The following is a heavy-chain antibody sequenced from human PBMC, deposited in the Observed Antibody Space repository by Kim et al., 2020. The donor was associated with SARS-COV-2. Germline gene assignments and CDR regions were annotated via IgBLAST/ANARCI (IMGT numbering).Heavy chain of an antibody. V-gene: IGHV3-33*01. D-gene: IGHD5-12*01. CDR3: ARDPGSGYNLPCLGYYFDY. CDR2: IWYDGSNK. Sequence: GGSLRLSCAASGFTFSSYGMHWVRQAPGKGLEWVAVIWYDGSNKYYADSVKGRFTISRDNSKNTLYLQMNSLRAEDTAVYYCARDPGSGYNLPCLGYYFDYWGEGALVSVSA. J-gene: IGHJ4*02. CDR1: GFTFSSYG.